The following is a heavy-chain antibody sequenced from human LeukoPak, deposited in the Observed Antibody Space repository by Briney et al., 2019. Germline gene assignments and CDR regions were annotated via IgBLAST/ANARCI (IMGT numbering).Heavy chain of an antibody. CDR2: INYNGEIT. CDR1: GGSFSGYL. CDR3: TRSGLAGMRKYPRADYYYYGMDV. Sequence: SETLSLTCAVPGGSFSGYLWSLLRQPPGKGLEWVGEINYNGEITNYNPSLKSRVTISVDTSKNQFSLKLTSVTAADTAVYYCTRSGLAGMRKYPRADYYYYGMDVWGQGTAVTVSS. V-gene: IGHV4-34*01. J-gene: IGHJ6*02. D-gene: IGHD2-2*02.